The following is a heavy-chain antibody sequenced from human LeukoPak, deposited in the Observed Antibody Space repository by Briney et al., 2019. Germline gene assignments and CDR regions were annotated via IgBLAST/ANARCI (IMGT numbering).Heavy chain of an antibody. CDR1: GFVVSDYY. J-gene: IGHJ3*02. Sequence: GGSLRLSCAASGFVVSDYYMTWVRQAPGKGLEWISYISSSGSAKYYADSVKGRFTISRDNADNSLYLQMNSLRAEDTAVYYCARDHRLGNPGTFDIWGPGTLVTVSS. CDR3: ARDHRLGNPGTFDI. CDR2: ISSSGSAK. D-gene: IGHD4-23*01. V-gene: IGHV3-11*04.